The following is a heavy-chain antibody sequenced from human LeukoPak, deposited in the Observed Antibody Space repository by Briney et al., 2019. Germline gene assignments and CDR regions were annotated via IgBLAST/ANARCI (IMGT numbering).Heavy chain of an antibody. CDR3: ARHRLHRIYYDSSGYYHDALDM. Sequence: ASVKVSCKASGYTFTSYGISWVRQAPAQGLEWRGWISGYKGNPKYAQKLQGRVTMTTDTSTSTAYMELRSARADGTAVYYCARHRLHRIYYDSSGYYHDALDMWGQGTTITVSS. D-gene: IGHD3-22*01. CDR2: ISGYKGNP. V-gene: IGHV1-18*01. J-gene: IGHJ3*02. CDR1: GYTFTSYG.